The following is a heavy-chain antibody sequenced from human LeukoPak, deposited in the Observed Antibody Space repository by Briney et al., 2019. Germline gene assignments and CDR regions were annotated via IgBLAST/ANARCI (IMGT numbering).Heavy chain of an antibody. D-gene: IGHD3-10*02. V-gene: IGHV3-21*04. J-gene: IGHJ6*04. CDR1: GFTFSSYT. Sequence: GGSLRLSCAASGFTFSSYTMNWVRQAPGRGLEWVAAISSSSRDIFYADSVKGRFTISRDNAKNSLYLQMNSLRAEDTAVYYCAELGITMIGGVWGKGTTVTISS. CDR2: ISSSSRDI. CDR3: AELGITMIGGV.